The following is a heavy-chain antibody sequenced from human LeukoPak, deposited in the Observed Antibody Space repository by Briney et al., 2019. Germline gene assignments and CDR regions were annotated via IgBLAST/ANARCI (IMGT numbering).Heavy chain of an antibody. CDR3: ARDPIWPGAFDI. D-gene: IGHD2-2*02. CDR1: GYSFTNYG. V-gene: IGHV1-18*01. J-gene: IGHJ3*02. CDR2: ISAYNDNT. Sequence: ASVKVSCKASGYSFTNYGISWVRQAPGQGLEWMGWISAYNDNTNYAQKLQGRVTMTTDTSTSTAYMELRSLRSDDTAVYYCARDPIWPGAFDIWGQGTMVTVSS.